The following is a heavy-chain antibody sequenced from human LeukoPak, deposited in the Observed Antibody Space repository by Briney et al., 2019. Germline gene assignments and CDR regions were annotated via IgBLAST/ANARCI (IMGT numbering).Heavy chain of an antibody. D-gene: IGHD2-2*01. Sequence: GGSLRLSCAASGFTFSSYEMNWVRQAPGKGLEWVSYISSSGSTIYYADSVKGRFTISRDNAKNSLYLQMNSLRAEDTAVYYCARDGGVRYCSSTSCPLDYWGQGTLVTVSS. CDR1: GFTFSSYE. CDR2: ISSSGSTI. J-gene: IGHJ4*02. CDR3: ARDGGVRYCSSTSCPLDY. V-gene: IGHV3-48*03.